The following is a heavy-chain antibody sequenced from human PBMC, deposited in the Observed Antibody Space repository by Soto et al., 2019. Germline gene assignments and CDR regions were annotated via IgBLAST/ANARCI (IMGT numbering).Heavy chain of an antibody. CDR2: IYYSGST. J-gene: IGHJ4*02. D-gene: IGHD6-19*01. Sequence: SETLSLTCTVSGGSISSSSYYWGWIRQPPGKGLEWIGSIYYSGSTYYNPSLKSRVTISVDTSKNQFSLKLSSVTAADTAVYYCSSTRVRLVTYSHYLGQALLITV. V-gene: IGHV4-39*01. CDR3: SSTRVRLVTYSHY. CDR1: GGSISSSSYY.